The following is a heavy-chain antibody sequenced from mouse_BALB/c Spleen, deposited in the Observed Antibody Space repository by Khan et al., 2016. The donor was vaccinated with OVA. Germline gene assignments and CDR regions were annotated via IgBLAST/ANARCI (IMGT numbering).Heavy chain of an antibody. Sequence: VQLQQSGAELARPGASVKMSCKASGYTFTSYTTHWIKLRPGQGLEWIGYINPSNGYTNYNQKFKDKATLTADKSSTTAYMELSSLTSDDSALCHCVRDGAYHRDDGWFAYWGQGTLVTVSA. V-gene: IGHV1-4*01. D-gene: IGHD2-14*01. J-gene: IGHJ3*01. CDR1: GYTFTSYT. CDR3: VRDGAYHRDDGWFAY. CDR2: INPSNGYT.